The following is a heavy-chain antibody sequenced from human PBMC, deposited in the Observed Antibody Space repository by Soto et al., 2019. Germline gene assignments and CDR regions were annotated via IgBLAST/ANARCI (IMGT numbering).Heavy chain of an antibody. D-gene: IGHD2-2*01. CDR2: ISWNSGSI. CDR3: ARHQLPYYYYGMDV. V-gene: IGHV3-9*01. J-gene: IGHJ6*02. Sequence: GGSLRLSCAASGFIFDDYAMHWVRQAPGKGLEWVSGISWNSGSIGYADSVKGRFTISRDNAKNTLYLQMNSLRAEDTAVYYCARHQLPYYYYGMDVWGQGTTVTVSS. CDR1: GFIFDDYA.